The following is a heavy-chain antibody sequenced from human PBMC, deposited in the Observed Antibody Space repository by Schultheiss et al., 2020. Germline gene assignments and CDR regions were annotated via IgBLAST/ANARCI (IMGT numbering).Heavy chain of an antibody. CDR3: ARDSGSYYVGYYYYTMDV. CDR1: GFTFSDYW. J-gene: IGHJ6*02. V-gene: IGHV3-7*01. Sequence: GGSLRLSCGASGFTFSDYWMSWVRQAPGKGLEWVANIKQDGSEKYYVDSVKGRFTISRDNAKNSLYLQMNSLRAEDTAVYYCARDSGSYYVGYYYYTMDVWGQGTTVTVSS. D-gene: IGHD1-26*01. CDR2: IKQDGSEK.